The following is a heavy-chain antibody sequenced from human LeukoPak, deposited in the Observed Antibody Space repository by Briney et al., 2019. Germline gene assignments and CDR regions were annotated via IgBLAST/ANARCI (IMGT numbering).Heavy chain of an antibody. D-gene: IGHD3-10*01. CDR1: GYSFTTSW. J-gene: IGHJ4*02. V-gene: IGHV5-51*01. CDR3: VRQGGSALPYYFDS. CDR2: IYPHDSDT. Sequence: GESLKISCKGSGYSFTTSWIGWVRQVPGKGLEFMGIIYPHDSDTKYSPSFQGQVTMSVDKSINTAYLQWSGLKASDTAIYYCVRQGGSALPYYFDSWGQGSLVIVSS.